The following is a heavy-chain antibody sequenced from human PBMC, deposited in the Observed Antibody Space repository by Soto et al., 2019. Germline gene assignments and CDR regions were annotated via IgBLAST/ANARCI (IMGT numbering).Heavy chain of an antibody. CDR1: GFSLTTNKMS. CDR2: IEWDDDK. Sequence: SGPTLVNPTQTLTLTCTFSGFSLTTNKMSVSWIRQPPGKALEWLARIEWDDDKFYNTSLKTRLTISKDTSKNQVLLKMSGLKTEDTAMYFCTTDLPGGPADYWGQGTRVTVSS. J-gene: IGHJ4*02. CDR3: TTDLPGGPADY. V-gene: IGHV2-70*17. D-gene: IGHD3-10*01.